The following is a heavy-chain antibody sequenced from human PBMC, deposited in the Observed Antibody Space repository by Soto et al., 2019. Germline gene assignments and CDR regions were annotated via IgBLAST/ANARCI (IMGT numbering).Heavy chain of an antibody. D-gene: IGHD4-4*01. CDR2: IKEDGTEQ. CDR1: GFSFSGYW. J-gene: IGHJ5*02. V-gene: IGHV3-7*03. Sequence: GGSLRLSCAASGFSFSGYWMSWVRQAPGKGPEWVANIKEDGTEQHYVDSVKGRFTISRDNSENSLFLQMNNLRAEDSAIYYCAITTSTVSYWFDPWGPGTQVT. CDR3: AITTSTVSYWFDP.